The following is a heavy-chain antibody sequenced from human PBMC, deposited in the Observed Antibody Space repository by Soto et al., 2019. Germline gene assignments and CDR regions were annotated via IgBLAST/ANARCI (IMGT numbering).Heavy chain of an antibody. Sequence: PSETLSLTCTVSGGSISSGGYYWSWIRQHPGKGLEWIGYIYYSGSTYYNPSLKSRVTISVDKSKNQFSLKLSSVTAADTAVYYCASSSYDILTGYYSYYYYGMDVWGQGTTVTVSS. V-gene: IGHV4-31*03. CDR3: ASSSYDILTGYYSYYYYGMDV. D-gene: IGHD3-9*01. J-gene: IGHJ6*02. CDR2: IYYSGST. CDR1: GGSISSGGYY.